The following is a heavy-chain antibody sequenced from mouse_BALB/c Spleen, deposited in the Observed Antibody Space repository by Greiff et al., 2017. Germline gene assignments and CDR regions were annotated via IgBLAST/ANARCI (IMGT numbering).Heavy chain of an antibody. J-gene: IGHJ1*01. CDR2: ISYSGST. CDR1: GDSITSGY. CDR3: ARFTTVVAKGWYFDV. Sequence: VQLKESGPSLVKPSQTLSLTCSVTGDSITSGYWNWIRKFPGNKLEYMGYISYSGSTYYNPSLKSRISITRDTSKNQYYLQLNSVTTEDTATYYCARFTTVVAKGWYFDVWGAGTTVTVSS. D-gene: IGHD1-1*01. V-gene: IGHV3-8*02.